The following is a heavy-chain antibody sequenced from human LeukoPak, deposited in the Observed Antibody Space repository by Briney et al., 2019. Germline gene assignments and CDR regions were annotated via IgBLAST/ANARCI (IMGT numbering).Heavy chain of an antibody. V-gene: IGHV4-39*07. CDR1: GGSISGSSYY. CDR2: IYYSGTT. D-gene: IGHD1-20*01. CDR3: ARTMYITGTEDFYNWFDP. Sequence: PSETLSLTCTVSGGSISGSSYYWGWIRQPPEKGLEWIGSIYYSGTTYYNPSLKSRVTISVDTSKNQFSLKLSSVTAADTAVYYCARTMYITGTEDFYNWFDPWGQGTLVTVSS. J-gene: IGHJ5*02.